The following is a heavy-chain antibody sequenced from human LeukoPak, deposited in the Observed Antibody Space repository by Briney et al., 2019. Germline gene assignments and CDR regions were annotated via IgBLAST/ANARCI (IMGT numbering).Heavy chain of an antibody. J-gene: IGHJ6*02. Sequence: SVKVTLKSSGGTFSSYATNWVRQPPGQGLEWMGGIIPIFGTSNYAQKFQGRVTITADESTSTAYMELSSLRSEDTAVYYCARSQVYYYGSGSYIYYYYGMDVWGQGATVTVSS. CDR2: IIPIFGTS. D-gene: IGHD3-10*01. CDR3: ARSQVYYYGSGSYIYYYYGMDV. CDR1: GGTFSSYA. V-gene: IGHV1-69*13.